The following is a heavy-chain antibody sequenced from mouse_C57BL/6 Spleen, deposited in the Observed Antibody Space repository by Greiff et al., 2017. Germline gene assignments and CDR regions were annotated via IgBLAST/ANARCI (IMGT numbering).Heavy chain of an antibody. V-gene: IGHV1-82*01. CDR2: IYPGDGDT. Sequence: VQLQQSGPELVKPGASVKISCKASGYAFSSSWMNWVKQRPGKGLEWIGRIYPGDGDTNYNGKFKGKATLTADKSSSTAYMQLSSLTSEDSAVYFCAGAYYYGSSPWYFDVWGTGTTVTVSS. D-gene: IGHD1-1*01. J-gene: IGHJ1*03. CDR1: GYAFSSSW. CDR3: AGAYYYGSSPWYFDV.